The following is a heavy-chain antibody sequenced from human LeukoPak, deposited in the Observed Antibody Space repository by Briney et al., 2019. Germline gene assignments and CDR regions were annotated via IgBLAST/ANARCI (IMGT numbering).Heavy chain of an antibody. Sequence: GGSLRLSCAASGFTFSSYAMHCVRQAPGKGLEYVSAISSNGGSTYYANSVKGRFTISRDNSKNTLYLQMGSLRAEDMAVYYCARSSIIAAAGPYYFDYWGQGTLVTVSS. J-gene: IGHJ4*02. CDR3: ARSSIIAAAGPYYFDY. D-gene: IGHD6-13*01. V-gene: IGHV3-64*01. CDR2: ISSNGGST. CDR1: GFTFSSYA.